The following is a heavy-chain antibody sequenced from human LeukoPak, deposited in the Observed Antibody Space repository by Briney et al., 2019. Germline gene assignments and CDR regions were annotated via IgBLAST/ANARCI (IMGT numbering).Heavy chain of an antibody. CDR1: GFTFINYA. CDR3: TRYGDHLYYFDY. J-gene: IGHJ4*02. D-gene: IGHD4-17*01. V-gene: IGHV3-49*04. Sequence: GGSLRLSCAASGFTFINYAMTWVRQAPGKGLEWVGFIRNKAYGGTTEYAASVKGRFTISRDDSKSIAYLQMNSLKTEDTSVYYCTRYGDHLYYFDYWGQGTLVTVSS. CDR2: IRNKAYGGTT.